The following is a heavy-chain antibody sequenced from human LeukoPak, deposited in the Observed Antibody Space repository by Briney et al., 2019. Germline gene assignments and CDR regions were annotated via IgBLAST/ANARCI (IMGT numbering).Heavy chain of an antibody. J-gene: IGHJ4*02. V-gene: IGHV3-23*01. D-gene: IGHD2-15*01. CDR3: AKGGYCNGGSCYHHYFDY. CDR2: ISGSGGST. CDR1: GFTFSSYA. Sequence: PGGSLRLSCAASGFTFSSYAMSWVRQAPGKGLEWVSAISGSGGSTYYADSVKGRFTISRDNSKNTLYLQMNSLRAEDTAVYYCAKGGYCNGGSCYHHYFDYWGQGTLVTVSS.